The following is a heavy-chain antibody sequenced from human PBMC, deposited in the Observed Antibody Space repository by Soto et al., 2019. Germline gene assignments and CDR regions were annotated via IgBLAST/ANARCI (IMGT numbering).Heavy chain of an antibody. CDR3: ARSKYSISSFDY. V-gene: IGHV2-5*02. D-gene: IGHD6-6*01. CDR1: GFSLSTDDVG. J-gene: IGHJ4*02. Sequence: SGPTLVNPTQTLTLTCAFSGFSLSTDDVGVGWIRQPPGKALDWLAVIYWDDDKRYSPSLKSRLTITKDTSKNQVLLTMTNMDPVDTATYFCARSKYSISSFDYWGQGALVTVSS. CDR2: IYWDDDK.